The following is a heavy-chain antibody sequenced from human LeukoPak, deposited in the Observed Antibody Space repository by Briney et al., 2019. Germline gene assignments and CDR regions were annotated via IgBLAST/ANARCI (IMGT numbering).Heavy chain of an antibody. CDR1: GFTFSDYA. J-gene: IGHJ4*02. D-gene: IGHD1-26*01. CDR2: ISGSGVMT. CDR3: AKDRSIGTYYTFDH. V-gene: IGHV3-23*01. Sequence: GGSLRLSCAASGFTFSDYAMTWVRQAPGKGLEWVATISGSGVMTYYADSVKGRFTVSGDHSKNTLYLQMSSLTAADTAVYYCAKDRSIGTYYTFDHWGQGTLVIVSS.